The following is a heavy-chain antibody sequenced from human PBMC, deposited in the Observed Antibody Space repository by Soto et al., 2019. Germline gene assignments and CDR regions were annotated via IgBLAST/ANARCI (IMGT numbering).Heavy chain of an antibody. D-gene: IGHD6-13*01. CDR1: GGSISSSSYY. CDR2: IYYSGST. CDR3: ARQMNSSSWYYYYYYYGMDV. J-gene: IGHJ6*02. V-gene: IGHV4-39*01. Sequence: LSLTCTVSGGSISSSSYYWGWIRQPPGKGLEWIGSIYYSGSTYYNPSLKSRVTISVDTSKNQFSLKLSSVTAADTAVYYCARQMNSSSWYYYYYYYGMDVWGQGTTVTVSS.